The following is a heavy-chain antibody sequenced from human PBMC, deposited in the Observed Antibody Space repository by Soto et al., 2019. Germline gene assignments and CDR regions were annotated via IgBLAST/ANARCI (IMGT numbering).Heavy chain of an antibody. CDR3: ARTSDLLYPSYFDY. CDR1: VFTVSSNY. CDR2: IYSGGNT. Sequence: GGSLRLSCAASVFTVSSNYMNWVRQAPGKGLEWVSVIYSGGNTYYADSVKGRFTISRDNSKNTVYLQMNSLRAEDTAVYYCARTSDLLYPSYFDYWGQGTLVTVSS. V-gene: IGHV3-53*01. J-gene: IGHJ4*02. D-gene: IGHD2-8*01.